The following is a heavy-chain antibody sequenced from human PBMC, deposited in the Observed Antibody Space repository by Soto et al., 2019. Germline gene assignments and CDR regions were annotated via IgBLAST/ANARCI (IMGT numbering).Heavy chain of an antibody. V-gene: IGHV3-9*01. CDR3: AMSNSNDLYYHFES. CDR1: GFTFADYA. J-gene: IGHJ4*02. Sequence: GGSLRLSCAASGFTFADYAMQWVRPAPGKGLEWVSGINWTSDTIGYADSVKGRFTVSRDNPKGSLLLQMSSLRAEDTAVYFCAMSNSNDLYYHFESWGQGTPVTVSS. D-gene: IGHD3-22*01. CDR2: INWTSDTI.